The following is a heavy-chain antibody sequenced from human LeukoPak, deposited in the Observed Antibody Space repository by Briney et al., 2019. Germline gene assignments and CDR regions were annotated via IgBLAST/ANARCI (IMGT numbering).Heavy chain of an antibody. CDR1: GGSICSYY. D-gene: IGHD5-24*01. J-gene: IGHJ4*02. CDR3: ARGDGYNFDY. CDR2: MSASGST. V-gene: IGHV4-4*07. Sequence: PSETLSLTCTVYGGSICSYYWSWIRQSAGKGLKWIGRMSASGSTTYNPSLKSRVTMSVDTSKNQFSLKLTSVTAADTAGYYCARGDGYNFDYWGQGTLVIVSS.